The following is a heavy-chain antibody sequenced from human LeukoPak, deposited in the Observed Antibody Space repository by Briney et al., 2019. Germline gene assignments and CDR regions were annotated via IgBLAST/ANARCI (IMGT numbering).Heavy chain of an antibody. CDR3: AKEMVAAYYFDY. D-gene: IGHD2-15*01. V-gene: IGHV3-23*01. J-gene: IGHJ4*02. Sequence: GGSLRLSCTASGFTFSSYAMSWVRQAPGKGLEWVSAISGSGGSTYYADSVEGRFTISRDNSKNTLYLQMNSLRAEGTAVYYCAKEMVAAYYFDYWGQGTLVTVSS. CDR1: GFTFSSYA. CDR2: ISGSGGST.